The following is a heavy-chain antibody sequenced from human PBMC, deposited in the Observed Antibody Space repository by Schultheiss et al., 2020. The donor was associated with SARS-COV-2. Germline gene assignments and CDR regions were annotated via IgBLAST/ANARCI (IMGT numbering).Heavy chain of an antibody. CDR1: GVTFSSYG. Sequence: GGSLRLSCAVSGVTFSSYGMHWVRQSPGKGLEWVAFIWYDGSKTYYADSVKGRFTISRDNSKDTLYLQMNSLRAEDTAVYYCARAGQLGYGMDVWGQGTTVTVSS. V-gene: IGHV3-33*01. CDR3: ARAGQLGYGMDV. CDR2: IWYDGSKT. D-gene: IGHD5-24*01. J-gene: IGHJ6*02.